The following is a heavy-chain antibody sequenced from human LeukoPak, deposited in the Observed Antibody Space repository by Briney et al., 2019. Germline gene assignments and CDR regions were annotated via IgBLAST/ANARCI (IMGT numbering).Heavy chain of an antibody. CDR2: IYYSGST. V-gene: IGHV4-31*03. CDR1: GGSISIGGYY. D-gene: IGHD3-22*01. Sequence: SQTLSLTCSVSGGSISIGGYYWSWIRQHPGKGLESIGYIYYSGSTYYDPSLKSRVTISVDTSKNQFSLKLSSVTAADTAVYYCARSSGYYSDFDYWGQGTLVTVSS. J-gene: IGHJ4*02. CDR3: ARSSGYYSDFDY.